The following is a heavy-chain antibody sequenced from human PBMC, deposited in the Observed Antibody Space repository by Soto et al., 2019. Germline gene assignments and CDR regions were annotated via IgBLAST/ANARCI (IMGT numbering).Heavy chain of an antibody. CDR2: ISYDGSNK. CDR3: ARDLGEDSSSSYYGMDV. V-gene: IGHV3-30-3*01. D-gene: IGHD6-6*01. J-gene: IGHJ6*02. Sequence: QVQLVESGGGVVQPGRSLRLSCAASGFTFSSYAMHWVRQAPGKGLEWVAVISYDGSNKYYADSVKGRFTVSRDNSKNTLYLQMNSLRAEDTAVYYCARDLGEDSSSSYYGMDVWGQGTTVTVSS. CDR1: GFTFSSYA.